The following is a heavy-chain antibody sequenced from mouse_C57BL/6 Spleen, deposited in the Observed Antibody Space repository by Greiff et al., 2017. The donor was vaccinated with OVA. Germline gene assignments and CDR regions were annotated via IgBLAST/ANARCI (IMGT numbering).Heavy chain of an antibody. V-gene: IGHV1-7*01. CDR3: ARANYGSSCPFAY. CDR2: IDPSSGYT. J-gene: IGHJ3*01. Sequence: VQLQQSGAELAKPGASVKLSCKASGYTFTSYWMHWVKQRPGQGLEWIGYIDPSSGYTKYNQKFKDKATLTADTSSSTAYMQLISLTYEDSAVYDCARANYGSSCPFAYWGQGTLVTVSA. CDR1: GYTFTSYW. D-gene: IGHD1-1*01.